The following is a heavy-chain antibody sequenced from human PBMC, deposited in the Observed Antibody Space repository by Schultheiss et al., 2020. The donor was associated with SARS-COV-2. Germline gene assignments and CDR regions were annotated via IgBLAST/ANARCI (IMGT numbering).Heavy chain of an antibody. CDR3: ARDPHGIGDCHDAFDI. CDR1: GFTFSSYW. V-gene: IGHV3-74*01. J-gene: IGHJ3*02. CDR2: INSDGSST. D-gene: IGHD2-21*01. Sequence: GESLKISCAASGFTFSSYWMHWVRQAPGKGLVWVSRINSDGSSTYYADSVKGRFTISRDNAKNTLYLQMNSLRVEDTAVYYCARDPHGIGDCHDAFDIWGQGTMVTVSS.